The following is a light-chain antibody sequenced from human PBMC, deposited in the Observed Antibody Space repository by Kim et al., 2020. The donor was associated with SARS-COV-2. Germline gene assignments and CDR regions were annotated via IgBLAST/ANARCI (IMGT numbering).Light chain of an antibody. CDR1: ALPKQY. V-gene: IGLV3-25*03. J-gene: IGLJ3*02. CDR2: KDR. Sequence: PGQTARITCSGDALPKQYAYWYQQKPGQAPVLVIYKDRERPSGIPERFSGSSSGTTVTLTISGVQAEDEADYYCQSADSSGTSWVFGGGTKLTVL. CDR3: QSADSSGTSWV.